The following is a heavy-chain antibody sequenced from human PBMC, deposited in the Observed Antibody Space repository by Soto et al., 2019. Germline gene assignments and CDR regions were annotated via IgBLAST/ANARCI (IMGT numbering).Heavy chain of an antibody. Sequence: EVQLVESGGGLVQPGGSLRLSCAASGFTFSSYWMSWVRQAPGKGLEWVANIKQDGSEKYYVDSVKGRFTISRDNAKNSLYLQMNSLRAEDTAVYYCARTPGASYDYIWGSYRPPAYVDYWGHGTLVTVSS. D-gene: IGHD3-16*02. J-gene: IGHJ4*01. V-gene: IGHV3-7*01. CDR3: ARTPGASYDYIWGSYRPPAYVDY. CDR1: GFTFSSYW. CDR2: IKQDGSEK.